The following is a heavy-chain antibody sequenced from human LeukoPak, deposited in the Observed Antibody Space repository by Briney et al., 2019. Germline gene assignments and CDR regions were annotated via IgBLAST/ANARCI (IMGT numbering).Heavy chain of an antibody. CDR3: AKEFFGTSFGGYYFFDY. J-gene: IGHJ4*02. V-gene: IGHV3-43*02. CDR2: ISGNGGGT. Sequence: GGSLRLSCAASGFTFEDYAIDWVRRAPGKGLEWVSRISGNGGGTYYADSVKGRFTISRDNSKNSLYLQMNSLRTEDTALYYCAKEFFGTSFGGYYFFDYWGQGTLVTVSS. CDR1: GFTFEDYA. D-gene: IGHD6-6*01.